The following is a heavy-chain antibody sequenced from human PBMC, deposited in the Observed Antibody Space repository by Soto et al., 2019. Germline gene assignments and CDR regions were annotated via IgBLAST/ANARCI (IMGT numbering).Heavy chain of an antibody. D-gene: IGHD2-8*02. V-gene: IGHV1-46*01. CDR3: AREDWRWYDF. CDR1: GYTFTRYY. J-gene: IGHJ4*02. Sequence: ASVKVSCKASGYTFTRYYMHWVRQAPGQGLEWMGVINPSDGSTTNAQKFQGRITMTRDTSMSTVYVELSSLRSEDTAVYYCAREDWRWYDFWGQGTQVTVSS. CDR2: INPSDGST.